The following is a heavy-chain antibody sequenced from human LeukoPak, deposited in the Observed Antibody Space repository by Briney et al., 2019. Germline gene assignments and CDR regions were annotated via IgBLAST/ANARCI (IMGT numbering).Heavy chain of an antibody. D-gene: IGHD2-2*01. CDR2: IYHRGST. CDR1: GGSISSSNR. V-gene: IGHV4-4*02. CDR3: ATLLCSSTTCYFAY. Sequence: PSGTLSLTCAVSGGSISSSNRCSWVRQPPGKGLEWIGEIYHRGSTNYNPSLKSRVTISVDKSKNQFSLKLSSVTAADTAVYYCATLLCSSTTCYFAYWGQGTLVTVSS. J-gene: IGHJ4*02.